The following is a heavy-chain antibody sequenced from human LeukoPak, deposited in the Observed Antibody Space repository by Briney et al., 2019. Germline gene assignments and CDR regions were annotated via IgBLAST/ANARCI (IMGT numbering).Heavy chain of an antibody. J-gene: IGHJ4*02. CDR2: INSDGSGT. CDR1: GFTVSSNY. V-gene: IGHV3-74*01. CDR3: ARDSLEVVTYFDY. Sequence: PGGSLRLSCAVSGFTVSSNYMTWVRQAPGKGLVWVSRINSDGSGTSYADSVKGRFTISRDNAKNTLYLQMNSLRAEDTAVYFCARDSLEVVTYFDYWGQGTLVTVSS. D-gene: IGHD3-22*01.